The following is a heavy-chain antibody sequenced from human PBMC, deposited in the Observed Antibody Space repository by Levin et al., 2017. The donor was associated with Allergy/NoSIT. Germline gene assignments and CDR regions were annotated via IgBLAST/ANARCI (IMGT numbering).Heavy chain of an antibody. CDR2: ITGGGSNI. V-gene: IGHV3-23*01. Sequence: GGSLRLSCAASGFSFSDYAMTWVRQAPGKGLEWVSVITGGGSNIYYGDFVKGRFTVSRDNSKNTLYLELNIMRAEDTAVYYCAKKQGGTSGFSFDVWGQGTMVTVSS. CDR3: AKKQGGTSGFSFDV. J-gene: IGHJ3*01. CDR1: GFSFSDYA. D-gene: IGHD1-1*01.